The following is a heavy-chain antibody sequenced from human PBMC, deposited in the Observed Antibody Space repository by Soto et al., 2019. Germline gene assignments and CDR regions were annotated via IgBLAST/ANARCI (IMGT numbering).Heavy chain of an antibody. D-gene: IGHD3-10*01. V-gene: IGHV1-46*02. J-gene: IGHJ5*02. CDR2: IAPITGTT. Sequence: QVQLVQSGAELREPGASVKVSCKTSGETFNMFNIHWVRQAPGQGPEWMGTIAPITGTTQYAEKFEGRVTITGDSSTRTVYMELSSLTSEDTAMFYCARAPPRGWFDTGGQGTLVTVSS. CDR1: GETFNMFN. CDR3: ARAPPRGWFDT.